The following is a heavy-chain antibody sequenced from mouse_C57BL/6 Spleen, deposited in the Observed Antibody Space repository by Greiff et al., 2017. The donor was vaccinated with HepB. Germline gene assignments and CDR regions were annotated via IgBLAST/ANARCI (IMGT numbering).Heavy chain of an antibody. CDR3: ASYYGYFDV. V-gene: IGHV3-6*01. D-gene: IGHD2-1*01. CDR2: ISYDGSN. Sequence: VQLKESGPGLVKPSQSLSLTCSVTGYSITSGYYWNWIRQFPGNKLEWMGYISYDGSNNYNPSLKNRISITRDTSKNQFFLKLNSVTTEDTATYYCASYYGYFDVWGTGTTVTVSS. J-gene: IGHJ1*03. CDR1: GYSITSGYY.